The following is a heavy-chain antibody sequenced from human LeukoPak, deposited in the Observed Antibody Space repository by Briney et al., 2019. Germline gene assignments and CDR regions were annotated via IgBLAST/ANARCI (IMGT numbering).Heavy chain of an antibody. J-gene: IGHJ4*02. V-gene: IGHV3-30-3*01. CDR2: ISYDGSNK. Sequence: PGGSLRLSCAASGFTFSSYAMHWVRQAPGKGLEWVAVISYDGSNKYYADSVKGRFTISRDNSKNTLYLQMNSLRAEDTAVYYCARRGARVVGATNYFDYWGQGTLVTVSS. CDR3: ARRGARVVGATNYFDY. CDR1: GFTFSSYA. D-gene: IGHD1-26*01.